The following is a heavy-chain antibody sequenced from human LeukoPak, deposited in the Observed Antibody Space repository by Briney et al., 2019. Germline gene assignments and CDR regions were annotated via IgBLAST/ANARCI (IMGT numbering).Heavy chain of an antibody. J-gene: IGHJ4*02. D-gene: IGHD2-2*01. V-gene: IGHV3-30*03. CDR2: ISYDGSNK. CDR1: GFTFSSYG. Sequence: GGSLRLSCAASGFTFSSYGMHWVRQAPGKGLEWVAVISYDGSNKYYADSVKGRFTISRDNPKNTLYLQMNSLRAEDTAVYYCASPLRGYCSSTSCYSLWGQGTLVTVSS. CDR3: ASPLRGYCSSTSCYSL.